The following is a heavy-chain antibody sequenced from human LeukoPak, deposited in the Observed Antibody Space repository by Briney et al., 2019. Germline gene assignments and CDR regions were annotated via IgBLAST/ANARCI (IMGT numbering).Heavy chain of an antibody. V-gene: IGHV1-8*01. CDR1: GYTFTSYD. CDR2: MNPNSGNT. J-gene: IGHJ6*03. Sequence: GASVKVSCKASGYTFTSYDINWVRQATGQGLEWMGWMNPNSGNTGYAQKFQGRVTMTRNTSISTAYMELSSLRSEDTAVHYCARTKRQTLLWFGELPLARTNYYYYYMDVWGKGTTVTISS. CDR3: ARTKRQTLLWFGELPLARTNYYYYYMDV. D-gene: IGHD3-10*01.